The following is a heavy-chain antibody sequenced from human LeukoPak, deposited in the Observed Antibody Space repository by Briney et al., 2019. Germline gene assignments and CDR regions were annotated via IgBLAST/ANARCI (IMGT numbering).Heavy chain of an antibody. D-gene: IGHD5-18*01. CDR3: GRVDTAKASGIDY. Sequence: SETLSLTCAVYGGSFSGYYWSWIRQPPGKGLEWIGEINHSGSTNYNPSLKSRVTISVNTSKNQFSLKLGYITAADTAVYNYGRVDTAKASGIDYWGQGTLVTVSS. V-gene: IGHV4-34*01. CDR2: INHSGST. CDR1: GGSFSGYY. J-gene: IGHJ4*02.